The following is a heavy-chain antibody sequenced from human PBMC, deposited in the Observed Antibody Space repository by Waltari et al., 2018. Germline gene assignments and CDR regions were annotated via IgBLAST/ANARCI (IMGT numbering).Heavy chain of an antibody. V-gene: IGHV1-8*01. J-gene: IGHJ4*02. D-gene: IGHD2-2*01. CDR1: GYTFSNYD. CDR3: TRAIRDQLLSEF. Sequence: QVQLVQSGAEVKKPGASVKVSCKASGYTFSNYDIGWVRQAPGQGLEWMGWMNPRSGNTGYVGGFRGRVTFTGDISTSTAYMQFSSLTSEDTAVYYCTRAIRDQLLSEFWGQGTLVTVSS. CDR2: MNPRSGNT.